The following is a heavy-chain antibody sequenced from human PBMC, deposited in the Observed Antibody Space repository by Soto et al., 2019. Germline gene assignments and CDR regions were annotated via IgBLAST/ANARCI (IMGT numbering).Heavy chain of an antibody. CDR1: GYTFTSYG. Sequence: ASVKVSCKASGYTFTSYGSSWVRQAPGQGLEWMGWISAYNGNTNYAQKLQGRVTMTTDTSTSTAYMELRSLRSDDTAVYYCARDSEFYCSSTSCYPHFDYWGQGTLVTVSS. V-gene: IGHV1-18*01. CDR3: ARDSEFYCSSTSCYPHFDY. CDR2: ISAYNGNT. D-gene: IGHD2-2*01. J-gene: IGHJ4*02.